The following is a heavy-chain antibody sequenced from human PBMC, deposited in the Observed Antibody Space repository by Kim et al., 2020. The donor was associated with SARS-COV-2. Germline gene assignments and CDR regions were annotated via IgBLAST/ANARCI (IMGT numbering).Heavy chain of an antibody. Sequence: GGSLRLSCAASGFTFSSYSMNWVRQAPGKGLEWVSYISSSSSTIYYADSVKGRFTISRDNAKNSLYLQMNSLRAEDTAVYYCARETSSSWSAYYFDYWGQGTLVTVSS. D-gene: IGHD6-13*01. V-gene: IGHV3-48*04. J-gene: IGHJ4*02. CDR3: ARETSSSWSAYYFDY. CDR2: ISSSSSTI. CDR1: GFTFSSYS.